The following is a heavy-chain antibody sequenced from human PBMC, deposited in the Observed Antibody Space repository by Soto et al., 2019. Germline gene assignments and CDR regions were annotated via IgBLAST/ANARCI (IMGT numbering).Heavy chain of an antibody. J-gene: IGHJ4*02. CDR1: GFTFSNYG. CDR3: AKGYSTGWHSALNS. V-gene: IGHV3-23*01. D-gene: IGHD2-8*02. CDR2: ITNNSDYK. Sequence: EVQLLESGGGLVQPGGSLRLSCAASGFTFSNYGVSWVRQAPGKGLECVSAITNNSDYKYYADSVKGRFIVSRDNSKSTLFLEMNRLRAEDTGVYFCAKGYSTGWHSALNSWGQGTLVIVSS.